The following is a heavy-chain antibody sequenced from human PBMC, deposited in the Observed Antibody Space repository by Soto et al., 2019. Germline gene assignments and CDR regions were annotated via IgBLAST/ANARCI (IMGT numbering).Heavy chain of an antibody. CDR1: GGSISSGGYS. V-gene: IGHV4-30-2*01. Sequence: SETLSLTCAVSGGSISSGGYSWSWIRQPPGKGLEWIGYIYHSGSTYYNPSLKSRVTISVDRSKNQFSLKLSSVTAADTAVYYCASRNDYYYGMDVWGQGTTVTVSS. CDR3: ASRNDYYYGMDV. CDR2: IYHSGST. J-gene: IGHJ6*02.